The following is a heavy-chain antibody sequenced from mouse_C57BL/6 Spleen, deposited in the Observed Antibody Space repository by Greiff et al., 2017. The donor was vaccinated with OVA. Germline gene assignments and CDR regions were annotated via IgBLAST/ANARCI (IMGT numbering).Heavy chain of an antibody. Sequence: DVQLQESGPGLVKPSQSLSLTCSVTGYSITSGYYWNWIRQFPGNKLEWMGYISYDGSNNYNPSLKNRISITRDTSKNQFFLKLNSVTTEDTATYYCARRDYDDYYAMDYWGQGTSVTVSS. CDR2: ISYDGSN. CDR3: ARRDYDDYYAMDY. D-gene: IGHD2-4*01. V-gene: IGHV3-6*01. CDR1: GYSITSGYY. J-gene: IGHJ4*01.